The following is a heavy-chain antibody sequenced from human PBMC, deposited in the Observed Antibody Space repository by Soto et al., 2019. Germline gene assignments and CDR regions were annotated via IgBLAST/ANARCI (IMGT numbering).Heavy chain of an antibody. D-gene: IGHD3-22*01. CDR1: GGSISSYY. Sequence: SETLSLTCTVSGGSISSYYWSWIRQPPGKGLEWIGYIYYSGSTNYNPSLKSRVTISVDTSKNQFSLKLSSVTAEDTAVYYCAKTPLHYYDSSGYRDYWGQGTLVTVSS. V-gene: IGHV4-59*12. J-gene: IGHJ4*02. CDR2: IYYSGST. CDR3: AKTPLHYYDSSGYRDY.